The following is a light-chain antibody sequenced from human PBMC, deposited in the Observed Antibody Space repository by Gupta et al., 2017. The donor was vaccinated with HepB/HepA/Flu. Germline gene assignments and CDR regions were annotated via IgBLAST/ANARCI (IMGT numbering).Light chain of an antibody. V-gene: IGKV1-9*01. CDR2: SVS. CDR3: QQRHSYPYT. J-gene: IGKJ2*01. CDR1: QAVSTY. Sequence: DISLTQSLSFLSASVGDRVTITCRASQAVSTYLAWYQQKPGRTPQVLIDSVSTLQTGVPSGFSGSASGAEFTLTVNRVQPEDFATFYCQQRHSYPYTFGQGSKLEIK.